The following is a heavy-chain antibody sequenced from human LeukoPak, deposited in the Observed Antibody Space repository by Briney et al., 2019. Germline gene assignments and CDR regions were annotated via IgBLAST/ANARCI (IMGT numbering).Heavy chain of an antibody. D-gene: IGHD2-15*01. CDR2: IYSGGST. Sequence: GGSLRLSCAASGFTLSSNYMSWVRQAPGKGLEWVSVIYSGGSTYYADSVKGRFTISRDNSKNTLYLQMNSLRAEDTAVYYCARTPIPVVVVAATYYYYGMDVWGQGTTVTVSS. J-gene: IGHJ6*02. CDR3: ARTPIPVVVVAATYYYYGMDV. CDR1: GFTLSSNY. V-gene: IGHV3-53*01.